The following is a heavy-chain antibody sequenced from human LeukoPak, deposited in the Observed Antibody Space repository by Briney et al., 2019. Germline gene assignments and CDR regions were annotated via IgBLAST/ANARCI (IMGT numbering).Heavy chain of an antibody. CDR3: AKDEAAAEYYFDY. CDR1: GFTFSSYG. Sequence: GGSLRLSCAASGFTFSSYGMHWVRQAPGKGLEWVAVISYDGSNKYYADSVKGRFTISRDNSKNTLYLQMNSLSAEDTAVYYCAKDEAAAEYYFDYWGEGTLVTVSS. V-gene: IGHV3-30*18. J-gene: IGHJ4*02. D-gene: IGHD6-13*01. CDR2: ISYDGSNK.